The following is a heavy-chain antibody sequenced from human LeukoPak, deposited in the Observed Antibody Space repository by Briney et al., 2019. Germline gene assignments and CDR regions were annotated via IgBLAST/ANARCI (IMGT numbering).Heavy chain of an antibody. D-gene: IGHD3-22*01. CDR2: ISGSGDST. V-gene: IGHV3-23*01. J-gene: IGHJ4*02. CDR1: GFNFSTYV. Sequence: GGSLRLSCAASGFNFSTYVMSWVRQAPGKGLEWVSAISGSGDSTYYADSVKGRFTISRDNSKNTLYLQMNSLRAEDTAVYYCAKISGFYYDSSGYYGGYFDYWGQGTLVTVSS. CDR3: AKISGFYYDSSGYYGGYFDY.